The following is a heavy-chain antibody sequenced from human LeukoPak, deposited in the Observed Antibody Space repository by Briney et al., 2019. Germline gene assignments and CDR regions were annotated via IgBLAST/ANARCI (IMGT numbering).Heavy chain of an antibody. CDR3: ARSLSPYYDVTSAYWVWGY. J-gene: IGHJ4*02. V-gene: IGHV4-34*01. CDR2: INQSGDT. CDR1: GESFSDYY. Sequence: SETLSLTCGVSGESFSDYYWSWLRQPPGKGLEWIGEINQSGDTNYNPSFETRVTMSVDASKKQFSLKLKSVTAADGAVYYCARSLSPYYDVTSAYWVWGYWGQGTLVIISS. D-gene: IGHD3-3*01.